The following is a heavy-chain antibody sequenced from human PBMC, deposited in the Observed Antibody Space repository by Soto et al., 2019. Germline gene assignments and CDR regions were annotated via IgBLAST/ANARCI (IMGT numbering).Heavy chain of an antibody. V-gene: IGHV3-30*18. Sequence: QVQLVESGGGVVQPGRSLRLSCAASGFTFSTYGMHWVRQPPGKGLEWVAVISSDGKSEHYADPVKGRFSISRDNSKNTLSLHMNSLRVEDTAAYYCAKAITTYSGDSRGRGALVDYWGQGTLVTVSS. CDR3: AKAITTYSGDSRGRGALVDY. J-gene: IGHJ4*02. CDR1: GFTFSTYG. D-gene: IGHD3-22*01. CDR2: ISSDGKSE.